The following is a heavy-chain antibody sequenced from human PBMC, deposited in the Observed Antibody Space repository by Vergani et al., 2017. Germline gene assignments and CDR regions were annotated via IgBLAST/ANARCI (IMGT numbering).Heavy chain of an antibody. V-gene: IGHV5-51*03. CDR1: GYSFTSYW. D-gene: IGHD6-6*01. CDR3: ARMSEMYSSSDYFDY. J-gene: IGHJ4*02. CDR2: IYPGDSDT. Sequence: EVQLVQSGAEVKKPGESLKISCTGSGYSFTSYWIGWVRQMPGKGLEWMRIIYPGDSDTRYSPSFQGQVTISADKSISTAYLQWSSLKASDTARYYCARMSEMYSSSDYFDYWGQGTLVTVSS.